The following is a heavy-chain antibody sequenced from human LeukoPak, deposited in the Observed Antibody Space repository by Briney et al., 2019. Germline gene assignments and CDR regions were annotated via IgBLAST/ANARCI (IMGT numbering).Heavy chain of an antibody. CDR2: FYDSGST. D-gene: IGHD2-15*01. CDR1: GGSINGSRYY. J-gene: IGHJ4*02. Sequence: SETLSLTCSFSGGSINGSRYYWGWVRQPPGKGLEWIGSFYDSGSTFYNPSLKSRVTISVDTSKKQFSLKVTSVTAADTAVYYGVLMPGYWGQGTLVTVSS. CDR3: VLMPGY. V-gene: IGHV4-39*01.